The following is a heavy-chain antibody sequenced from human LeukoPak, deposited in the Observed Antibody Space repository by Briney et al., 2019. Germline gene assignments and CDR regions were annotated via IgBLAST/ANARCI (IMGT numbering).Heavy chain of an antibody. CDR2: INWNGGST. V-gene: IGHV3-20*04. Sequence: GGSLRLSCAASGFTFDDYGMSWVRQAPGKGLEWVSGINWNGGSTGYADSVKGRFTISRDNAKNSLYLQMNSLRAEDTALYYCARGQYYYDSSGYYPDYWGQGTLVTVSS. D-gene: IGHD3-22*01. J-gene: IGHJ4*02. CDR3: ARGQYYYDSSGYYPDY. CDR1: GFTFDDYG.